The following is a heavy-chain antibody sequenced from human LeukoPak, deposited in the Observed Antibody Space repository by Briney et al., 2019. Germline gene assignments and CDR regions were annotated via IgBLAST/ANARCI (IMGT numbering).Heavy chain of an antibody. V-gene: IGHV3-30*18. CDR1: GFTFSSYG. CDR3: AKGTRFDP. Sequence: GRSLRLSCAASGFTFSSYGMHWVRQVPGKGLEWVAVISYDGSNKYYADSVKGRFTISRDNSKNTLYLQMNSLRAEDTAVYYCAKGTRFDPWGQGTLVTVSS. J-gene: IGHJ5*02. CDR2: ISYDGSNK.